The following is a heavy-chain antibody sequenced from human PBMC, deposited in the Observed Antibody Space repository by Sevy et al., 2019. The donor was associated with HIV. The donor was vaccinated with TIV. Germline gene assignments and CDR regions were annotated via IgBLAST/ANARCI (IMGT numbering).Heavy chain of an antibody. V-gene: IGHV3-48*01. D-gene: IGHD3-22*01. Sequence: GGSLRLSCAASGFTFSSYSMNWVRQAPGKGLEWVSYISSSSSTIYYADSVKGRFTISRDNAKNSLYLQMNSLGAEDTAVYYCARPYRTDPFYYSGSGGYYYPSYFDYWGQGTLVTVSS. CDR2: ISSSSSTI. J-gene: IGHJ4*02. CDR3: ARPYRTDPFYYSGSGGYYYPSYFDY. CDR1: GFTFSSYS.